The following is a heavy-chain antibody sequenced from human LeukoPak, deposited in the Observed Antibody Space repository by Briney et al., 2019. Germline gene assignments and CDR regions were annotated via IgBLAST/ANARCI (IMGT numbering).Heavy chain of an antibody. J-gene: IGHJ4*02. CDR1: GFTVSSNY. CDR3: AREPYYSGSGSYYDY. D-gene: IGHD3-10*01. V-gene: IGHV3-53*01. Sequence: GGSLRLSCAASGFTVSSNYMSWVRQAPGKGLEWVSVIYSGGSTYYADSVKGRFTISRDNSKNTLYLQMNSLRAEDTAVYYCAREPYYSGSGSYYDYWGQGTLVTVSS. CDR2: IYSGGST.